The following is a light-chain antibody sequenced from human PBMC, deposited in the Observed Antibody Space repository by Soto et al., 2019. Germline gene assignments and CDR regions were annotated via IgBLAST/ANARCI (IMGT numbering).Light chain of an antibody. J-gene: IGLJ1*01. Sequence: QSVLTQPASVSGSPGQSITISCTGTSSDVGGYNYVSWYQQYPGKVPKLMIYDVSRRPSGVSNRFSGSKSGNTASLTISGLQAEDEGDYYCSSFTSSSSFVFGPGTKVTVL. CDR1: SSDVGGYNY. V-gene: IGLV2-14*03. CDR2: DVS. CDR3: SSFTSSSSFV.